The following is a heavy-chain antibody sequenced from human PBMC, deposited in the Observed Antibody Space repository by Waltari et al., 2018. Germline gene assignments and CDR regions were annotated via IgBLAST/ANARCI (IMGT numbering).Heavy chain of an antibody. D-gene: IGHD2-15*01. Sequence: QLQLQESGPGLVKSSETLSLTCTVSGGSISRSSEYWVWLRQPPGKELEWIGSIYPGGDTYYHSSLESRVRLSVDRSSNHFSMRLRSVTAADTAVYYCARRGDWLPLDAFDIWGQGTVVTVSS. CDR1: GGSISRSSEY. CDR2: IYPGGDT. J-gene: IGHJ3*02. CDR3: ARRGDWLPLDAFDI. V-gene: IGHV4-39*02.